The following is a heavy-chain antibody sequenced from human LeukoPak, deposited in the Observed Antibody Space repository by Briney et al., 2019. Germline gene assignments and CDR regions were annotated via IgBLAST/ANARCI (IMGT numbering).Heavy chain of an antibody. D-gene: IGHD3-10*01. V-gene: IGHV1-69*06. CDR2: IIPIYDTE. Sequence: GASVKVSCKTSGGTFSNFAISWVRQAPGQGLEWMGGIIPIYDTENHAQKFQGRVTITADKSTNAAYMELSSLRSEDTAVYYRATSPMVRGVREEYCFDYWGQGTLVTVSS. J-gene: IGHJ4*02. CDR3: ATSPMVRGVREEYCFDY. CDR1: GGTFSNFA.